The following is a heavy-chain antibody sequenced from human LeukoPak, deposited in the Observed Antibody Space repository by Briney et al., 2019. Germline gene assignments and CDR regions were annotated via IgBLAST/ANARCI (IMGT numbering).Heavy chain of an antibody. Sequence: SETLSLTCTVSGGSISSHYWSWIRQPPGKGLEWIGYIYYSGSTNYNPSLKSRVTISVDTSKNQFSLKLSSVTAADTAVYYCARAPDCSSTSCYTGYYYYMDVWGKGTTVTVSS. CDR1: GGSISSHY. CDR2: IYYSGST. J-gene: IGHJ6*03. V-gene: IGHV4-59*11. D-gene: IGHD2-2*02. CDR3: ARAPDCSSTSCYTGYYYYMDV.